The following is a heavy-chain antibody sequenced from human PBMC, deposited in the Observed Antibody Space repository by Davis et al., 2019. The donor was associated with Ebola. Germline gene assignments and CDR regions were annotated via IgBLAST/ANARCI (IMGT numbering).Heavy chain of an antibody. CDR2: IKQDGSEK. CDR3: AREMATTNDAFDI. V-gene: IGHV3-7*01. J-gene: IGHJ3*02. CDR1: GFTFIRYS. D-gene: IGHD5-24*01. Sequence: GESLKISCAASGFTFIRYSMNWVRQAPGKGLEWVANIKQDGSEKYYVDSVKGRFTISRDNAKNSLYLQMNSLRAEDTAVYYCAREMATTNDAFDIWGQGTMVSVSS.